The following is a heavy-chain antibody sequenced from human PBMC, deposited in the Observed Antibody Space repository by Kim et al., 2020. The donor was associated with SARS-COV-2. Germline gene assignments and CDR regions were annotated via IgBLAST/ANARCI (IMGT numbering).Heavy chain of an antibody. J-gene: IGHJ4*02. Sequence: LKIRVTISVDTSKNQFSLKLSSVTAADTAVYYCARHMVRGVIRFPYYFDYWGQGTLVTVSS. D-gene: IGHD3-10*01. CDR3: ARHMVRGVIRFPYYFDY. V-gene: IGHV4-39*01.